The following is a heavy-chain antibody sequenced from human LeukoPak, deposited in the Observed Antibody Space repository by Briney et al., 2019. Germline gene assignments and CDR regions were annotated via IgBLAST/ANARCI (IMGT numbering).Heavy chain of an antibody. Sequence: GGSLRLSCAASGFTFSSYEMNWVRQAPGKGLEWVSSISGSSSYIYYRDSVKGRFTISRDNAKNSLYLQMNSLRAEDTAVYYCARDLSYSSSPYYFDYWGQGSLVTVSS. CDR3: ARDLSYSSSPYYFDY. J-gene: IGHJ4*02. CDR2: ISGSSSYI. V-gene: IGHV3-21*01. CDR1: GFTFSSYE. D-gene: IGHD6-13*01.